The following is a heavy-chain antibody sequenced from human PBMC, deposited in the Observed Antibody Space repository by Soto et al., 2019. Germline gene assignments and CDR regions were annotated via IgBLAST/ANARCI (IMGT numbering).Heavy chain of an antibody. CDR3: ARDRHYYDSSGYYHGGERWFDP. CDR1: GFTFSDYY. Sequence: QVQLVESGGGSVKPGGSLRLSCAASGFTFSDYYMSWIRQAPGKGLEWVSYMSSSGSTIYYADSVKGRFTISRDNAKNSLYLQMNSLRAEDTAVYYCARDRHYYDSSGYYHGGERWFDPWGQGTLVTVSS. D-gene: IGHD3-22*01. CDR2: MSSSGSTI. J-gene: IGHJ5*02. V-gene: IGHV3-11*01.